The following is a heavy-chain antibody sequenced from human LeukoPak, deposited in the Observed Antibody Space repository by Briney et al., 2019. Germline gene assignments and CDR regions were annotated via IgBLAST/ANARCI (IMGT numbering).Heavy chain of an antibody. CDR3: ARVYGDHYGSGVIDY. Sequence: ASVKVSCKASGYTFTDYYMHWVRQAPGQGLEWMGWINPNSGGTNYAQRFQGRVTMTRDTSISTAYMELSRLRSDDTAAYYCARVYGDHYGSGVIDYWGQGTLVTVSS. CDR2: INPNSGGT. CDR1: GYTFTDYY. V-gene: IGHV1-2*02. J-gene: IGHJ4*02. D-gene: IGHD3-10*01.